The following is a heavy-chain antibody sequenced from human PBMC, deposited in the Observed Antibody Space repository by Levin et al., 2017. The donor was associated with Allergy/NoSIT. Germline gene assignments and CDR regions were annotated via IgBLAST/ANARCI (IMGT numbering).Heavy chain of an antibody. J-gene: IGHJ4*02. V-gene: IGHV3-30*18. CDR1: GFSFSTYG. D-gene: IGHD3-10*01. Sequence: GESLKISCAASGFSFSTYGMNWVRQAPGKGLEWVAYTSYEGSNQYYSDSVKGRFTISRDNSKNTLFLQMNSLRVEDTAVYYCVKVEYYYGSGTSFKGDFWGQGTLVTVSS. CDR3: VKVEYYYGSGTSFKGDF. CDR2: TSYEGSNQ.